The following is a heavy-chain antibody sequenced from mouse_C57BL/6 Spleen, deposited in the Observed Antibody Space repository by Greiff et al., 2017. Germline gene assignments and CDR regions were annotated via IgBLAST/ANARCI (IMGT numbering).Heavy chain of an antibody. J-gene: IGHJ2*01. CDR2: INPNNGGT. CDR3: TSSLTGFFDY. V-gene: IGHV1-18*01. D-gene: IGHD4-1*01. CDR1: GYTFTDYN. Sequence: VQLKQSGPELVKPGASVKIPCKASGYTFTDYNMDWVKQSHGKSLEWIGEINPNNGGTIYNQKFKGKATLTVDKSSSTAYMELRSLTSEDTAVYYCTSSLTGFFDYWGQGTTLTVSS.